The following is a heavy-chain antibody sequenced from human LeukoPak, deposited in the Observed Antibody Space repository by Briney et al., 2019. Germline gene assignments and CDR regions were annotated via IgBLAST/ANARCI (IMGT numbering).Heavy chain of an antibody. CDR1: GFTFSSYA. D-gene: IGHD3-10*01. V-gene: IGHV3-23*01. CDR2: ISGSGGST. J-gene: IGHJ5*02. Sequence: GGSLRLSCAASGFTFSSYAMSWVPQAPGKGLEWVSAISGSGGSTYYADSVKGRFTISRDNSKNTLYLQMNSLRAEDTAVYYCAKASPILLWFGELSPTWGQGTLVTVSS. CDR3: AKASPILLWFGELSPT.